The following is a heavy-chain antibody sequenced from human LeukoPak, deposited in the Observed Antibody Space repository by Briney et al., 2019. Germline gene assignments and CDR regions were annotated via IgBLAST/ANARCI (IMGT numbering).Heavy chain of an antibody. J-gene: IGHJ4*02. D-gene: IGHD3-22*01. CDR2: INSEGSST. CDR3: AKDPGYYDSSGYCFPYYFVN. CDR1: GFTFSSYW. V-gene: IGHV3-74*01. Sequence: GGSLRLSCAASGFTFSSYWMHWVRQAPGKGLVWVSRINSEGSSTSYADSVKGRFTIARDNAKNTLYLQMHSLRAEDTAVYYCAKDPGYYDSSGYCFPYYFVNWGQGTLVTVSS.